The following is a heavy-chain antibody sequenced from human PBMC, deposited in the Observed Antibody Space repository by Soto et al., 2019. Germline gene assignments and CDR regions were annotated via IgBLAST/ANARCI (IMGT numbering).Heavy chain of an antibody. CDR2: ISGSGGST. CDR3: AKDTVPSTSFNWFDP. D-gene: IGHD6-6*01. CDR1: GFTFSSYA. V-gene: IGHV3-23*01. Sequence: GGSLRLSCAASGFTFSSYAMSWARQAPGKGLEWVSVISGSGGSTYYADSVKGRFTISRDNSKNTLYLQMNSLRAEDTAVYYCAKDTVPSTSFNWFDPWGQGTLVTVSS. J-gene: IGHJ5*02.